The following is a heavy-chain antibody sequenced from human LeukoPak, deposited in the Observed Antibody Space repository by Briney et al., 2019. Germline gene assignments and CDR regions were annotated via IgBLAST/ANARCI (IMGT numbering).Heavy chain of an antibody. V-gene: IGHV1-46*03. Sequence: GASVKVSCKASGYTFTSYYMHWVRQAPGQGLEWMGIINPSGGSTSYAQKFQGRVTMTRDTSTSTGYMELSSLRSEDTAVYYCAGIVATNDAFDIWGQGTMVTVSS. CDR2: INPSGGST. CDR1: GYTFTSYY. J-gene: IGHJ3*02. D-gene: IGHD5-12*01. CDR3: AGIVATNDAFDI.